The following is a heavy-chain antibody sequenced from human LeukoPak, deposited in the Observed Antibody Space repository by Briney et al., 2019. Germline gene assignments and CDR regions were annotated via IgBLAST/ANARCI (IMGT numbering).Heavy chain of an antibody. V-gene: IGHV3-7*03. CDR1: GFTFTTYW. CDR2: IKQDGTEK. D-gene: IGHD6-19*01. Sequence: PGESLRLSCEASGFTFTTYWLGWVRQPPGKGLEWVANIKQDGTEKYYVDSVKGRFTISRDNAKNSLYLQMNTLRGDDTAVYYCTRNSGWYGVSWGQGTLVTVSS. CDR3: TRNSGWYGVS. J-gene: IGHJ4*02.